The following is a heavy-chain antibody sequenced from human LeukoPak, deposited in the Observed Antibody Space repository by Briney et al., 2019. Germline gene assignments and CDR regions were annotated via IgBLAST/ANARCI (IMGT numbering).Heavy chain of an antibody. J-gene: IGHJ4*02. CDR2: ISWNSGSI. Sequence: QPGRSLRLSCAASGFTFDDYAMHWVRQAPGKGLEWVSGISWNSGSIGYADSVKGRFTISRDNAKNSLYLQMNSLRAEDTAVYYCARLTKDIQLWLQPPPFDYWGQGTLVTVSS. CDR3: ARLTKDIQLWLQPPPFDY. CDR1: GFTFDDYA. V-gene: IGHV3-9*01. D-gene: IGHD5-18*01.